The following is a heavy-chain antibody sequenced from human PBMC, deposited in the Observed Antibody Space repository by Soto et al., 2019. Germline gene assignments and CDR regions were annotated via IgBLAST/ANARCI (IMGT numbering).Heavy chain of an antibody. D-gene: IGHD3-16*01. Sequence: PSETLSLTCGVSGDTISTGGYSWAWIRQPPGKALEWIGHTYHSGNPYYNPSLKSRVIISVDRSKNQFSLNLTSVTAADTAIYYCVRHFLTAYMVYYFDFWGQGTLITVSS. J-gene: IGHJ4*02. CDR2: TYHSGNP. CDR1: GDTISTGGYS. V-gene: IGHV4-30-2*01. CDR3: VRHFLTAYMVYYFDF.